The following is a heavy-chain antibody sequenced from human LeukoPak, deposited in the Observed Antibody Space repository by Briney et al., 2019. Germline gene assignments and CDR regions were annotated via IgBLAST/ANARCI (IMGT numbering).Heavy chain of an antibody. CDR3: NPYYYDSSGYYYDY. CDR2: ISSSSSYI. V-gene: IGHV3-21*01. CDR1: GFTFSSYS. Sequence: PGGSLRPSCAASGFTFSSYSMNWVRQAPGKGLEWVSSISSSSSYIYYADSVKGRFTISRDNAKNSLYLQMNSLRAEDTAVYYCNPYYYDSSGYYYDYWGQGTLVTVSS. J-gene: IGHJ4*02. D-gene: IGHD3-22*01.